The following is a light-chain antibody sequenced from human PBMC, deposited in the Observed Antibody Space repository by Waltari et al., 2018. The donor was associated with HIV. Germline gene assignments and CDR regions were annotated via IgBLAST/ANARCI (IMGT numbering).Light chain of an antibody. Sequence: QPALTQPASVSGSPGQSITIPCAGTSRDVGGYDYVPWYQEPPGKAPKLIIFDVNKRPSGVSNRFSGSKSGNTASLTISGLQAEDEADYYCCSYGGSGTSVFGSGTKVTVL. CDR1: SRDVGGYDY. J-gene: IGLJ1*01. CDR2: DVN. V-gene: IGLV2-23*02. CDR3: CSYGGSGTSV.